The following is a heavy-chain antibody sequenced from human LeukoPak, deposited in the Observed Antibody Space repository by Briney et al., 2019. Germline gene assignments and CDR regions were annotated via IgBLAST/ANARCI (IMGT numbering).Heavy chain of an antibody. CDR1: GFTFSSYS. Sequence: PGGSLRLSCAASGFTFSSYSMNWVRQAPGKGLEWVSSISSSSSYIYYADSVKGRFTISRDNAKSSLFLQMNNLRAEDTAVYYCADSSTGGYWGQGTLVTVSS. CDR2: ISSSSSYI. CDR3: ADSSTGGY. D-gene: IGHD6-13*01. V-gene: IGHV3-21*01. J-gene: IGHJ4*02.